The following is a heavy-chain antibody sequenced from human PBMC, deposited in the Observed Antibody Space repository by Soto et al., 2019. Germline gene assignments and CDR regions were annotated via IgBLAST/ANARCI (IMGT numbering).Heavy chain of an antibody. V-gene: IGHV3-23*01. D-gene: IGHD3-22*01. J-gene: IGHJ4*02. CDR2: ISGSAGST. CDR3: AKHGGSGYYYTDFDY. CDR1: RFTFSSYA. Sequence: GGSLRLSCAASRFTFSSYAMTWVRQAAGKGLEWVSSISGSAGSTFYADSVKGRFTISRDNSKNTLYLQMNNLRAEDTAVYYCAKHGGSGYYYTDFDYWGQGTLVTVSS.